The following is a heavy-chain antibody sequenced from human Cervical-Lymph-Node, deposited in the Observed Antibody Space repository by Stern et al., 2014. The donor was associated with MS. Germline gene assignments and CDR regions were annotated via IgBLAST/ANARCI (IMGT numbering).Heavy chain of an antibody. Sequence: QVQLVQSGAEVKKPGSSVKVSCKSSGGISWVRQAPGQGLEWMGGVIPFVGTSNYAQKFQGRVIITADTSTNTTYLHLSRLTSADTAFYYCARGSGDNWFGPWGQGTLVTVSS. CDR3: ARGSGDNWFGP. D-gene: IGHD3-10*01. J-gene: IGHJ5*02. CDR2: VIPFVGTS. CDR1: GG. V-gene: IGHV1-69*14.